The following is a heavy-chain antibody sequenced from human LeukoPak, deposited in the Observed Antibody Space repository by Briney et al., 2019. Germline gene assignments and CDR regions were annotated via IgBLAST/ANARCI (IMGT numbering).Heavy chain of an antibody. D-gene: IGHD2-21*02. Sequence: PSESLSLTRTVSGGSISSYYWSWIRQPAGKGLEWIGRIYTSGSTNYNPSLKSRVTMSVATSKNQFSLKLSSVTAADTAVYYCARAPHCGGDCYHFDYWRQGTLVTVSS. CDR2: IYTSGST. V-gene: IGHV4-4*07. CDR3: ARAPHCGGDCYHFDY. J-gene: IGHJ4*02. CDR1: GGSISSYY.